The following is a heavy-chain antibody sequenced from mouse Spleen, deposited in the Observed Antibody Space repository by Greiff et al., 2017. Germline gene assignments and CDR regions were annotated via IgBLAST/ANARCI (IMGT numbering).Heavy chain of an antibody. CDR2: IYPGSGNT. V-gene: IGHV1-76*01. Sequence: VQLQQSGAELVRPGASVKLSCKASGYTFTDYYINWVKQRPGQGLEWIARIYPGSGNTYYNEKFKGKATLTAEKSSSTAYMQLSSLTSEDSAVYFCARRRIFGSSYAMDYWGQGTSVTVSS. CDR3: ARRRIFGSSYAMDY. J-gene: IGHJ4*01. D-gene: IGHD1-1*01. CDR1: GYTFTDYY.